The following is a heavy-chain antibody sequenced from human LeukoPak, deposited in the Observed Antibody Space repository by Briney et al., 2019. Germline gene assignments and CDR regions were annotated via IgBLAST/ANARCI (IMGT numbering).Heavy chain of an antibody. D-gene: IGHD6-13*01. CDR2: IYHSGST. V-gene: IGHV4-38-2*02. J-gene: IGHJ3*02. Sequence: MPSETLSLTCTVSGHSISSGYYWGWIRQPPGKGLEWIGSIYHSGSTYYNPSLKSRVTISVDTSKNQFALKLSSVTAADTAVYHCARHGGIIAAAGTRAFDSWGQGTMVTVSS. CDR3: ARHGGIIAAAGTRAFDS. CDR1: GHSISSGYY.